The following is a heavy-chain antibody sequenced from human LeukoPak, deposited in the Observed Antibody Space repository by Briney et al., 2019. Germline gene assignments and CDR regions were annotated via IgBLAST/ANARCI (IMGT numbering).Heavy chain of an antibody. CDR3: AAYCSSTSCTNYYYYGMDV. D-gene: IGHD2-2*01. CDR1: GGSFSGYY. J-gene: IGHJ6*02. V-gene: IGHV4-34*01. CDR2: INHSGST. Sequence: SETLSLTCAVYGGSFSGYYWSWIRQPPGKGLEWIGEINHSGSTNYNPSLKSRVTISVDTSKNQFSLKLSSVTAADTAVYYCAAYCSSTSCTNYYYYGMDVWGQGTTVTVSS.